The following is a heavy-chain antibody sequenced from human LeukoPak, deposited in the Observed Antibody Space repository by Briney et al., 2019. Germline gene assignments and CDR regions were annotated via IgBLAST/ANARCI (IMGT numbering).Heavy chain of an antibody. Sequence: SETLSLTCAVSGGSISSGDYYWSWIRQPPGKGLEWIGYIYYSGSTYYNPSLKSRVTISVDTSKNQFSLKLSSVTAADTAVYYCARTRDANAYYYYYGMDVWGQGTTVTVSS. CDR1: GGSISSGDYY. CDR2: IYYSGST. D-gene: IGHD1-1*01. J-gene: IGHJ6*02. V-gene: IGHV4-30-4*01. CDR3: ARTRDANAYYYYYGMDV.